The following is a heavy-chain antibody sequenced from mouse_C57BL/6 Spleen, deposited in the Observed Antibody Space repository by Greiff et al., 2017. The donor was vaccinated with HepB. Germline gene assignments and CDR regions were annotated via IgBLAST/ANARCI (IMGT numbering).Heavy chain of an antibody. CDR3: AIHGNYDAMDY. Sequence: VKVVESGPGLVAPSQSLSITCTVSGFSFTSYGVDWVRQSPGKGLEWLGVIWGVGSTNYNSALKSRLSISKDNSKSQVFLKMNSLQTDDTAMYYCAIHGNYDAMDYGGQGTSVTVSS. J-gene: IGHJ4*01. CDR1: GFSFTSYG. V-gene: IGHV2-6*01. D-gene: IGHD2-1*01. CDR2: IWGVGST.